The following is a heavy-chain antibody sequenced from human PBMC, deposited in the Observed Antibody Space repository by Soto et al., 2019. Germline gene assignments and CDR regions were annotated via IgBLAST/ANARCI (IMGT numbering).Heavy chain of an antibody. CDR1: GASISSGAYY. J-gene: IGHJ4*02. CDR2: IHSSGTT. D-gene: IGHD3-16*01. V-gene: IGHV4-31*03. Sequence: QVQLQESGPGLVKPSQTLSLTCTVSGASISSGAYYWSWIRQHPGKGLEWIAYIHSSGTTYSNPALKSRSTLSVDTSKNQFSLNLSSVAAADTAVYYCARIGGHVRGPFDYWGQGTLVTVSS. CDR3: ARIGGHVRGPFDY.